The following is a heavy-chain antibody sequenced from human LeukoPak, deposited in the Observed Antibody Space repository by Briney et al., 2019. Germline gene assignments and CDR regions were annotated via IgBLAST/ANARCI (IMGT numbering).Heavy chain of an antibody. CDR3: AKPARTDYADY. D-gene: IGHD1-14*01. J-gene: IGHJ4*02. CDR2: INGSGDKT. CDR1: GFTLSNYA. Sequence: GGSLRLSCAASGFTLSNYAMNWVRQAPGKGLEWVSSINGSGDKTYYADSVKGRFTIPRDNSKNTLYLQMNSLRAEDTAVYYCAKPARTDYADYWGQGTLVTVSS. V-gene: IGHV3-23*01.